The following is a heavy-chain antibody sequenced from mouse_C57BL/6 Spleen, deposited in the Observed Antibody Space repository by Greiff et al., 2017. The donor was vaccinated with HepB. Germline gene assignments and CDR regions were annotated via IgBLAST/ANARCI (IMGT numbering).Heavy chain of an antibody. J-gene: IGHJ1*03. D-gene: IGHD1-1*01. Sequence: EVMLVESEGGLVQPGSSMKLSCTASGFTFSDYYMAWVRQVPEKGLEWVANINYDGSSTYYLDSLKSRFIISRDNAKNILYLQMSSLKSEDTATYYCARERVYYGSSPWYFDVWGTGTTVTVSS. CDR3: ARERVYYGSSPWYFDV. CDR1: GFTFSDYY. CDR2: INYDGSST. V-gene: IGHV5-16*01.